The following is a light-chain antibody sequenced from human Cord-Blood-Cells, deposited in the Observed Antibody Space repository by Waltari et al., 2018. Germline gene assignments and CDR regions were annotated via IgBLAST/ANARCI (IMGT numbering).Light chain of an antibody. CDR1: SSDVGGYHY. V-gene: IGLV2-14*01. CDR3: SSYTSSSTWV. CDR2: EVS. Sequence: QSALTQPASVSGSPGQSITISCTGTSSDVGGYHYVSWYQPHPGKAPKLMIYEVSNRPSGVSNRFSGSKSGNTASLAISELQAEDEAYYYCSSYTSSSTWVFGGGTKLTVL. J-gene: IGLJ3*02.